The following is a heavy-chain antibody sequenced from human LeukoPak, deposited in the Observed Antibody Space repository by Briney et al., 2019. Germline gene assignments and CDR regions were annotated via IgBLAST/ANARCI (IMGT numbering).Heavy chain of an antibody. CDR1: GGTFSSYA. CDR3: APVDTALSPVDY. D-gene: IGHD5-18*01. V-gene: IGHV1-69*04. Sequence: SVKVSCKASGGTFSSYAISWVRQAPGQGLEWMGRIIPILGIANYAQKFQGRVTITADKSTSTAYMELSSLRSEDTAVYYCAPVDTALSPVDYWGQGTLVTVSS. J-gene: IGHJ4*02. CDR2: IIPILGIA.